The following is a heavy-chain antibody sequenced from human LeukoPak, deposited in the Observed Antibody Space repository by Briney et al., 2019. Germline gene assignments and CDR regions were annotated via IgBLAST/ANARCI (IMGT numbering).Heavy chain of an antibody. Sequence: PSETLSLTCAVSGVPFSNYYWSWIRQPAGKGLEWIGHLYTSGTTSYNPSLQSRVTISADTSKHQFSLRLTSVTAADTAVYYCARAGGSVGWYGTIDSWGQGTLVTVSS. CDR2: LYTSGTT. D-gene: IGHD6-19*01. CDR3: ARAGGSVGWYGTIDS. V-gene: IGHV4-4*07. CDR1: GVPFSNYY. J-gene: IGHJ4*02.